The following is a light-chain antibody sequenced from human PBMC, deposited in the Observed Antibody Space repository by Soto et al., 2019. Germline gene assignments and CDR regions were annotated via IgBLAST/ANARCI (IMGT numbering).Light chain of an antibody. Sequence: EIVLTQSPGTISLSPGERATLSCRASQSVSSSHLAWYQHKPGQAPRLLIYAASSRATGSPDRFSGGGSGTDFTLTISRLEPEDFAVYYCQQYNDWPPKVTFGQGTRLEI. CDR2: AAS. CDR3: QQYNDWPPKVT. CDR1: QSVSSSH. V-gene: IGKV3-20*01. J-gene: IGKJ5*01.